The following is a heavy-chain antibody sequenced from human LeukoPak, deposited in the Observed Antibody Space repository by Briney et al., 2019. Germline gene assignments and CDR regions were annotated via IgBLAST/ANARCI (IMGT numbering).Heavy chain of an antibody. V-gene: IGHV3-48*03. J-gene: IGHJ4*02. Sequence: GGSLRLSCAASGFTFSSYEMDWVRQAPGKGLEWVSYISSSGSTIYYADSVKGRFTISRDNAKNSLYLQMNSLRVEDTAVYYCARETGSYCTNGVCYPRALPYFDYWGQGTLVTVSS. CDR2: ISSSGSTI. CDR1: GFTFSSYE. D-gene: IGHD2-8*01. CDR3: ARETGSYCTNGVCYPRALPYFDY.